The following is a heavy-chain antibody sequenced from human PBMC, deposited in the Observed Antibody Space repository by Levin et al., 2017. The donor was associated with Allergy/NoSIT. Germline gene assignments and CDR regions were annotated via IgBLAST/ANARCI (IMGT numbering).Heavy chain of an antibody. CDR3: ARRVWEFYCSGGSCTVMLPFDS. D-gene: IGHD2-15*01. V-gene: IGHV4-39*01. J-gene: IGHJ3*02. Sequence: PGGSLRLSCTVSGGSISSSSYYWGWIRQPPGKGLEWIGSIYYSGSTYYNPSLKSRVTISVDTSKNQFSLKLSSVTAADTAVYYCARRVWEFYCSGGSCTVMLPFDSWGQGTMVTVSS. CDR1: GGSISSSSYY. CDR2: IYYSGST.